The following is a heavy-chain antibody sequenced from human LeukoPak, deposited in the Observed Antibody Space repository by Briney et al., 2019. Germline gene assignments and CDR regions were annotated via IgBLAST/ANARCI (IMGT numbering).Heavy chain of an antibody. CDR1: GFTVNSND. CDR2: IYSGGST. J-gene: IGHJ4*02. CDR3: ARGSVVVPTVL. Sequence: GGSLRLSCAASGFTVNSNDMSWVRQAPGKGLEWVAVIYSGGSTYYADSVKGRFTISRDNSKNTLFLQMNSLRAEDTAVYYCARGSVVVPTVLWGQGTLVTVSS. D-gene: IGHD2-2*01. V-gene: IGHV3-66*01.